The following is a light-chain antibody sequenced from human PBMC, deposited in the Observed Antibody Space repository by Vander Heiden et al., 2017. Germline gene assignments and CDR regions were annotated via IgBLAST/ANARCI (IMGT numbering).Light chain of an antibody. V-gene: IGKV1-5*03. CDR2: KAS. Sequence: DIQMTQSPSTLSASVGDRVTITCRASQGISSWLAWYQQKPGKAPKLLIYKASSLESGVPSRFSGSGSGTEFTLTISSLQPDDFATYYCQQYNSHIFTFGPGTKVDIK. J-gene: IGKJ3*01. CDR3: QQYNSHIFT. CDR1: QGISSW.